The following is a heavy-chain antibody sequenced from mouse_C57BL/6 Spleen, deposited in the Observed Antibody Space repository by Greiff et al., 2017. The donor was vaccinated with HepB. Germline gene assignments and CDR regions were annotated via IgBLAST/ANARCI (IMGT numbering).Heavy chain of an antibody. D-gene: IGHD1-1*01. Sequence: VKLVESGAELVKPGASVKISCKASGYAFSSYWMNWVKQRPGKGLEWIGQIYPGDGDTNYNGKFKGKATLTADKSSSTAYMQLSSLTSEDSAVYFCANYGSSFAMDYWGQGTSVTVSS. V-gene: IGHV1-80*01. J-gene: IGHJ4*01. CDR2: IYPGDGDT. CDR3: ANYGSSFAMDY. CDR1: GYAFSSYW.